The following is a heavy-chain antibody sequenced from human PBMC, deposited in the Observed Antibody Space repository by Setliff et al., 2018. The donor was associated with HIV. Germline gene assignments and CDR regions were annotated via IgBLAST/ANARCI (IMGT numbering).Heavy chain of an antibody. V-gene: IGHV4-61*09. CDR2: IHTSGST. J-gene: IGHJ4*02. CDR1: SDSISSGSYY. D-gene: IGHD3-16*01. Sequence: KPSETLSLTCSVSSDSISSGSYYWSWNRLPAGKGLEWIGQIHTSGSTNYNPSLKSRLTISIDTSKNQFSLKLNSVTATDTALYYCAKARSSNIMPLDYWGQGTLVTVSS. CDR3: AKARSSNIMPLDY.